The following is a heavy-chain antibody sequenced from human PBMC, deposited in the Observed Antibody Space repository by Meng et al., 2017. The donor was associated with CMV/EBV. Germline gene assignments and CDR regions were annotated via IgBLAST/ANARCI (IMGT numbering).Heavy chain of an antibody. CDR1: GFTFRSYA. CDR3: ARDYDF. D-gene: IGHD3-3*01. Sequence: CLRLSCAASGFTFRSYAMPRVRQAPGKGLEWVAVISYDGSNKYYADSVKGRFTISRDNSKNTLYLQMNSLRAEDTAVYYCARDYDFWGQGTLVTVSS. V-gene: IGHV3-30*04. J-gene: IGHJ4*02. CDR2: ISYDGSNK.